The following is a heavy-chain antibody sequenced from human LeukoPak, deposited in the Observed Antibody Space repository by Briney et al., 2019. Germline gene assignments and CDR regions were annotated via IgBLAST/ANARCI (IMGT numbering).Heavy chain of an antibody. J-gene: IGHJ4*02. Sequence: GGSLRLSCVASGFTFSSDSMNWVHQAPGKGIEWVSYIDSTGRYIYYADSVKGRFTISRDNAKNSLYLQMNSLRVEDTAVYYCARDTSGSYSITYFDSWGQGTLVTVSS. V-gene: IGHV3-21*01. CDR3: ARDTSGSYSITYFDS. CDR2: IDSTGRYI. CDR1: GFTFSSDS. D-gene: IGHD3-10*01.